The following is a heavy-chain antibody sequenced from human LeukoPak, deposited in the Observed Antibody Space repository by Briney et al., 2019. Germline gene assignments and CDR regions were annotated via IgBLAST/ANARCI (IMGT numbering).Heavy chain of an antibody. V-gene: IGHV1-69*06. CDR3: ARYHSGFDY. CDR2: IIPIFGTA. CDR1: GCTFSSYA. D-gene: IGHD7-27*01. Sequence: ASVKVSCKASGCTFSSYAISWVRQAPGQGLEWMGRIIPIFGTANYAQKLQGRVTITADKSTSTAYVELSSLRSEDTAVYYCARYHSGFDYWGQGTLVTVSS. J-gene: IGHJ4*02.